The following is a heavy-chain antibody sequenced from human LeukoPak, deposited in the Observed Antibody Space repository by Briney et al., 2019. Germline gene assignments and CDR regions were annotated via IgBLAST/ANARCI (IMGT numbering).Heavy chain of an antibody. CDR2: ISKNGGDT. CDR1: GFTFSSDA. J-gene: IGHJ4*02. Sequence: GGSLGLSWSASGFTFSSDAMHWGRQSPGQGLEYVSAISKNGGDTYYADSVKGRFSISRDNSKNTLDLQMASLGAEDTAIYYCVKASSEYYYDYWGQGTLVTVSP. CDR3: VKASSEYYYDY. V-gene: IGHV3-64D*09. D-gene: IGHD2/OR15-2a*01.